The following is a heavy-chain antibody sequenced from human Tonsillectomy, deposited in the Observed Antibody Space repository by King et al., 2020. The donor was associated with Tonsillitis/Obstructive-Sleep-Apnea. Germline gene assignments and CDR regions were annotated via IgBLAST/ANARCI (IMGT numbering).Heavy chain of an antibody. Sequence: QLVQSGAEVKKPGASVKVSCKASGDTFINSYMHWVRQAPGQGIEWMGVINPSGSRTSDIQKFQRRVSMTRDTSTSTVYMELSSLTSEDTAVYYCARSRYDFWGGFYTGVSDYNGLDVGGQGTTVTVSS. J-gene: IGHJ6*02. CDR2: INPSGSRT. V-gene: IGHV1-46*01. CDR1: GDTFINSY. CDR3: ARSRYDFWGGFYTGVSDYNGLDV. D-gene: IGHD3-3*01.